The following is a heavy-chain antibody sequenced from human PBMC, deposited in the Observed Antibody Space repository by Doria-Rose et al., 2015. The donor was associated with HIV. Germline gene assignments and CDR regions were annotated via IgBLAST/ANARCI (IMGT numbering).Heavy chain of an antibody. J-gene: IGHJ4*02. V-gene: IGHV4-59*01. Sequence: QVQLQESGPGLVKPSETLSLTCTVSGGSISNYYWAWIRQPPGKGLEWIVYIYYSGSTSYNPSLKSRVIISVDTSKNQFSLRLSSVTAADTAAYYCVRGVGPALDYWGQGTLVTVSS. CDR3: VRGVGPALDY. CDR2: IYYSGST. CDR1: GGSISNYY.